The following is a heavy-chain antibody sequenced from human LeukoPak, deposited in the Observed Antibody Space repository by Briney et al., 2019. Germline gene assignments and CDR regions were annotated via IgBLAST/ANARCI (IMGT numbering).Heavy chain of an antibody. CDR1: GFTFSSYS. D-gene: IGHD6-13*01. CDR2: ITSSSSTI. V-gene: IGHV3-48*02. CDR3: ASGYRSSHYRYYFDY. J-gene: IGHJ4*02. Sequence: PGRSLRLSCAASGFTFSSYSMNWVRQAPGKGLEWVSYITSSSSTIYYADSVKGRFTISRDNAKNSLFLQMNSLRDEDRAVYYCASGYRSSHYRYYFDYWGQGTLVTVSS.